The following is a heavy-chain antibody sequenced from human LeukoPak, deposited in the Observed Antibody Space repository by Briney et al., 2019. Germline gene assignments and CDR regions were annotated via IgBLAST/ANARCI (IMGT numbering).Heavy chain of an antibody. CDR3: ARDIYYDSSGYYVY. CDR1: GFTFNSYN. CDR2: ITSSSTYM. V-gene: IGHV3-21*01. J-gene: IGHJ4*02. D-gene: IGHD3-22*01. Sequence: GGSLRLSCAASGFTFNSYNMNWVRQAPGKGLEWVSSITSSSTYMYYADSVKGRFTISRDNARNSLYLQMNSLRAEDTAVYYCARDIYYDSSGYYVYWGQGTLVTVSS.